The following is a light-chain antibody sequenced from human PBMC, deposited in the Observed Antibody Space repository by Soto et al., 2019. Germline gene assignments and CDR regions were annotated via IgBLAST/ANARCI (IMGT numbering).Light chain of an antibody. Sequence: EIVLTQSPGTLSLSPGERATLSCRASQSITNSYLSWYQHKPGQAPRLLIHGASSRATGTPDRFSGSGSGTAFTLIIDRLEPEDFALYYCLQYGSTPGTFGQGTKVDIK. J-gene: IGKJ1*01. CDR2: GAS. CDR1: QSITNSY. CDR3: LQYGSTPGT. V-gene: IGKV3-20*01.